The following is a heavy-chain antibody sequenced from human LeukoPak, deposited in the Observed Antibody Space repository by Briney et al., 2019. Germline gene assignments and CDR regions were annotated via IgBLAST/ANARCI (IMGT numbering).Heavy chain of an antibody. V-gene: IGHV3-21*01. J-gene: IGHJ4*02. Sequence: GGSLRLSCAASGFTFSSYSMNWVRQAPGKGLEWVSSISSSSSYICYADSVKGRFTISRDNAKNSLYLQMNSLRAEDTAVYYCASGSIAARPFDYWAQGTLVTVSS. D-gene: IGHD6-6*01. CDR2: ISSSSSYI. CDR3: ASGSIAARPFDY. CDR1: GFTFSSYS.